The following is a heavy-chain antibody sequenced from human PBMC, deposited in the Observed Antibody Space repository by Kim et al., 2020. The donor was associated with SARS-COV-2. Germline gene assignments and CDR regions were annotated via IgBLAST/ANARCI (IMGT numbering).Heavy chain of an antibody. J-gene: IGHJ5*02. CDR3: ARDIVVVPERSNWFDP. V-gene: IGHV4-31*03. D-gene: IGHD2-2*01. CDR1: GGSISSGGYY. CDR2: IYYSGST. Sequence: SETLSLTCTVSGGSISSGGYYWSWIRQHPGKGLEWIGYIYYSGSTYYNPSLKSRVTISVDTSKNQFSLKLSSVTAADTAVYYCARDIVVVPERSNWFDPWGQGTLVTVSS.